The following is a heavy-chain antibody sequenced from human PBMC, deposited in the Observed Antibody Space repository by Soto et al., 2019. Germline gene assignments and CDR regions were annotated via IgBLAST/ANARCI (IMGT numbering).Heavy chain of an antibody. V-gene: IGHV4-61*01. CDR1: GGHVSTESYY. CDR2: VFYTGTT. J-gene: IGHJ4*02. Sequence: TSETLSLTCTVTGGHVSTESYYWSWMRQSPGKGLEWIGYVFYTGTTNYNPSLKSRVTVSVDTSKNQFSLTLSAMTAADTAVYFCASDTGNSIHNWGPGILVTLS. CDR3: ASDTGNSIHN. D-gene: IGHD1-7*01.